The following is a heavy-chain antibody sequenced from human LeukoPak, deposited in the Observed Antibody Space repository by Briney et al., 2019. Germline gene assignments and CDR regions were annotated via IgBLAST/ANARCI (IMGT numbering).Heavy chain of an antibody. V-gene: IGHV1-18*01. CDR1: GYTFTSYG. CDR3: ARDLLWFGELLAHHDAFDI. CDR2: ISAYNGNT. Sequence: ASVKVSCKASGYTFTSYGISWVRQAPGQGLEWMGWISAYNGNTNYAQKLQGRVTMTTDTSTSTAYMELRSLRSDDTAVYYCARDLLWFGELLAHHDAFDIWGQGTMVTVSS. D-gene: IGHD3-10*01. J-gene: IGHJ3*02.